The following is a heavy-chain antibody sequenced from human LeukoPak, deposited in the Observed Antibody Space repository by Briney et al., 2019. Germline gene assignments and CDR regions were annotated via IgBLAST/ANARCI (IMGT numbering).Heavy chain of an antibody. CDR2: IYTSGST. J-gene: IGHJ5*02. CDR3: ARDTRSGNWNYWFDP. D-gene: IGHD1-7*01. Sequence: SQTLSLTCTVSGGSISSGSYYWSWIRQPAGKGLEWIGRIYTSGSTNYNPSLKSRVTISVDTSKNQFSLKLGSVTAADTAVYYCARDTRSGNWNYWFDPWGQGTLVTVSS. CDR1: GGSISSGSYY. V-gene: IGHV4-61*02.